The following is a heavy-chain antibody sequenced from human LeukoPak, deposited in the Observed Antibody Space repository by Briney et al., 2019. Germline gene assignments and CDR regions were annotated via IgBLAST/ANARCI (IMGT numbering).Heavy chain of an antibody. D-gene: IGHD3-10*01. CDR2: ISAYNGNT. CDR3: ARVTTMVRGVIGFPADY. CDR1: GYTFTSYG. Sequence: ASVTVSCMASGYTFTSYGISWLRQAPGQGLEWMGWISAYNGNTNYAQKLQGRVTMTTDTSTSTAYMELRSLRSDDTAVYYCARVTTMVRGVIGFPADYWGQGTLVTVSS. V-gene: IGHV1-18*01. J-gene: IGHJ4*02.